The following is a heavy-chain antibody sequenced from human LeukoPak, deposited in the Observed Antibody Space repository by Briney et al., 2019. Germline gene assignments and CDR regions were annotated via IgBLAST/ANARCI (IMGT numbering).Heavy chain of an antibody. D-gene: IGHD1-14*01. CDR1: GYTFTSYG. J-gene: IGHJ3*02. CDR2: ISAYNGNT. V-gene: IGHV1-18*01. CDR3: ARSRKGRARDAFDI. Sequence: ASVKVSCKASGYTFTSYGISWVRQAPGQGLEWMGWISAYNGNTNYAQKFQGRVTITADESTSTAYMELSSLRSEDTAVYYCARSRKGRARDAFDIWGQGTMVTVSS.